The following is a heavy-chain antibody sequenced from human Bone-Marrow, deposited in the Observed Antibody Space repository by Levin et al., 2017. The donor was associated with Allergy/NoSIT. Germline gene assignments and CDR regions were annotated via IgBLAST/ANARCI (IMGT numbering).Heavy chain of an antibody. J-gene: IGHJ6*02. CDR3: ARGLRGYYYGMDV. Sequence: PSETLSLTCAASGFTFSSYWMYWVRQAPGKGLVWVSRINNDGSSTSYADSVKGRFTISRDNAKNTLYLQMNSLRAEDTAVYYCARGLRGYYYGMDVWGQGTTVTVSS. CDR1: GFTFSSYW. D-gene: IGHD5-18*01. V-gene: IGHV3-74*01. CDR2: INNDGSST.